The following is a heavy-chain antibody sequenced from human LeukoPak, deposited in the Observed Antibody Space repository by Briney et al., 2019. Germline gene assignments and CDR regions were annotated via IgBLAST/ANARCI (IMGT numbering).Heavy chain of an antibody. Sequence: PSETLSLTCTVSGGSISSYYWSWIRQPPGKGLEWIGYIYYSGSTNYNPSLKSRVTISVDTSKNQFSLKLSSVTAADTAVYYCARSFRVGATEVDAFDIWGQGTMVTVSS. CDR3: ARSFRVGATEVDAFDI. V-gene: IGHV4-59*08. D-gene: IGHD1-26*01. CDR2: IYYSGST. CDR1: GGSISSYY. J-gene: IGHJ3*02.